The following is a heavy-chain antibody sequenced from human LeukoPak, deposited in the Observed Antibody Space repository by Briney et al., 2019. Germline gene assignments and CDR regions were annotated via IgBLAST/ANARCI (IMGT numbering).Heavy chain of an antibody. D-gene: IGHD3-16*01. CDR3: TRGGVDY. V-gene: IGHV3-30*02. Sequence: GGSLRLSCAASGFTFSSYGMHWVRQAPGKGLEWVAFIRYDGSNKYYVDSVKGRFTISRDNAKNTLYLQMNSLRAEDTAVYYCTRGGVDYWGQGTLVTVSS. CDR2: IRYDGSNK. CDR1: GFTFSSYG. J-gene: IGHJ4*02.